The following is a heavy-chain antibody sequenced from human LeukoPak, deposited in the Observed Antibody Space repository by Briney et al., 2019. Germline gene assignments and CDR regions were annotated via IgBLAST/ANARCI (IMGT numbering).Heavy chain of an antibody. CDR2: ISSSSTI. CDR1: GFTFSSYS. J-gene: IGHJ6*02. D-gene: IGHD2-2*02. V-gene: IGHV3-48*01. Sequence: GGSLRLSCAASGFTFSSYSMNWVRQAPGKGLEWVSYISSSSTIYYADSVKGRFTISRDNAKNSLYLQMNSLRAEDTAVYYCARVPCSSTSCYTGIYYGMDVWGQGTTVTVSS. CDR3: ARVPCSSTSCYTGIYYGMDV.